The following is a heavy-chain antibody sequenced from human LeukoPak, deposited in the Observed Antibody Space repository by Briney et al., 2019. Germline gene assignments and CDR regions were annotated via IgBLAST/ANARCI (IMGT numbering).Heavy chain of an antibody. CDR2: ISGSGGST. CDR3: AQDYYYDSSGYYDY. CDR1: GFTFSSYA. V-gene: IGHV3-23*01. Sequence: GGSLRLSXAASGFTFSSYAMSWVRQAPGKGLEWVSVISGSGGSTYYADSVKGRFTISRDNSKNTLYLQMSSLRAEDTAVYSCAQDYYYDSSGYYDYWGQGTLVTVSS. J-gene: IGHJ4*02. D-gene: IGHD3-22*01.